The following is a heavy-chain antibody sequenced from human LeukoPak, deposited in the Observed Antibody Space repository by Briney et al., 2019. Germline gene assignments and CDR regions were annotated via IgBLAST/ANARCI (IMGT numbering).Heavy chain of an antibody. J-gene: IGHJ5*02. Sequence: GASVKVSCKASGGTFSSYAISWVRQAPGQGLEWVGGISPIFGTANYAQKFQGRVTITTDESTSTAYMELSSLRSEDTAVYYCARDLSRDYGDYDRAPDFGWFDPWGQGTLVTVSS. CDR3: ARDLSRDYGDYDRAPDFGWFDP. CDR2: ISPIFGTA. CDR1: GGTFSSYA. V-gene: IGHV1-69*05. D-gene: IGHD4-17*01.